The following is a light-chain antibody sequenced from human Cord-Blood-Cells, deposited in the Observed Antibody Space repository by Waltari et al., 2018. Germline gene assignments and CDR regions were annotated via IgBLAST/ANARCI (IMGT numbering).Light chain of an antibody. J-gene: IGKJ2*01. Sequence: DIQMTQSPSSLSASVGDRVTITCQASQDISNYLNWYQQKPGKAHKLLIYDASNLETGVPSRFSGSGSGTELTFTISSLQPEDIAAYYCQQYDNLPPYTFGQGTKLEIK. CDR1: QDISNY. V-gene: IGKV1-33*01. CDR3: QQYDNLPPYT. CDR2: DAS.